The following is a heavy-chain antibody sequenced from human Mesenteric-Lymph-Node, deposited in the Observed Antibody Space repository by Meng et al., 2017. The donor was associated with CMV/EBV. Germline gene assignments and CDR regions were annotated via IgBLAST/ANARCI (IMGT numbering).Heavy chain of an antibody. D-gene: IGHD2-21*01. V-gene: IGHV3-21*01. J-gene: IGHJ4*02. CDR3: ARGGIDCGGDCFPTFVDH. CDR1: GFTFSSYS. CDR2: ISSSSSYI. Sequence: GGSLRLSCAASGFTFSSYSMNWVRQAPGKGLEWVSSISSSSSYIYYADSVKGRFTISRDNAKNSLYLQMNSLRAEDTAVYYCARGGIDCGGDCFPTFVDHWGQGTLVTVSS.